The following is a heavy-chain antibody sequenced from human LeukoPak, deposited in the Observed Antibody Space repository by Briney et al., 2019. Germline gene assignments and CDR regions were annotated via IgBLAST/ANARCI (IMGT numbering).Heavy chain of an antibody. J-gene: IGHJ4*02. V-gene: IGHV4-61*01. CDR2: IYYSGST. CDR1: GGSVSSGSYY. CDR3: AREFYGAASLGY. Sequence: SETLSLTCTVSGGSVSSGSYYWSWIRQPPGKGLEWIGYIYYSGSTNYNPSLKSRVTISVDTPKNQFSLKLSSVTAADTAVFYCAREFYGAASLGYWGQGTLVTVSS. D-gene: IGHD3-3*01.